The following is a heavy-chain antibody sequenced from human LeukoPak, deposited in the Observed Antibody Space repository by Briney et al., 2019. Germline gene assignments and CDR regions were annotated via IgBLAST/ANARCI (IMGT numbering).Heavy chain of an antibody. Sequence: SETLSLTCAVYGGSFSGYYWSWIRQPPGKGLEWIGEINHSGSTNYNPSLKSRVTISVDTSKNQFSLKLSSVTAADTAVYYCARGKEGRITMIAVVTRPRAFDIWGQGTMVTVSS. CDR1: GGSFSGYY. V-gene: IGHV4-34*01. CDR3: ARGKEGRITMIAVVTRPRAFDI. CDR2: INHSGST. J-gene: IGHJ3*02. D-gene: IGHD3-22*01.